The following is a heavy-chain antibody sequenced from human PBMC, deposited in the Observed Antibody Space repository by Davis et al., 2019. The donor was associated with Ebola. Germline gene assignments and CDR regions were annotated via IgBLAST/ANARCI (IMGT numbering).Heavy chain of an antibody. CDR1: HYSLSTYG. D-gene: IGHD3-10*01. V-gene: IGHV1-2*06. CDR3: ARDLWFGELGFLPFDY. Sequence: AASVKVSCKASHYSLSTYGISWVRQAPGQGLEWMGRINPNSGGTNYAQKFQGRVTMTRDTSISTAYMELSRLRSDDTAVYYCARDLWFGELGFLPFDYWGQGTLVTVSS. CDR2: INPNSGGT. J-gene: IGHJ4*02.